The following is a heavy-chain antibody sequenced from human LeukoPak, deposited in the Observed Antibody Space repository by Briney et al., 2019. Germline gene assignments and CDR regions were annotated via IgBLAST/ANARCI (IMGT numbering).Heavy chain of an antibody. V-gene: IGHV1-2*02. CDR1: GYTFTGYY. CDR2: IHPKTGVT. Sequence: ASVKVSCKASGYTFTGYYMHWVRQAPGQGLEWLGWIHPKTGVTNYAQRFQGRVTLTRDTSISALYMELTSLTFDDTAVYYCVRENWYYDYWGQGTLVTVSS. D-gene: IGHD3-10*01. J-gene: IGHJ4*02. CDR3: VRENWYYDY.